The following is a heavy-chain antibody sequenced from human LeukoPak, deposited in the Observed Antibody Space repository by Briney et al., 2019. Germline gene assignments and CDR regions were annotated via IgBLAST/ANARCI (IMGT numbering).Heavy chain of an antibody. CDR1: GFTFITYT. V-gene: IGHV3-30-3*01. J-gene: IGHJ6*02. CDR2: ISYDGSNK. CDR3: ARTLRVGNFYYFYTMDV. Sequence: GGSLRLSCAASGFTFITYTIHWVRQAPGKGLEWVAVISYDGSNKYYADSVKGRFTISRDNSKNTLYLQMNSLRAEDTAVYYCARTLRVGNFYYFYTMDVWGQGTTVTVSS. D-gene: IGHD3-10*01.